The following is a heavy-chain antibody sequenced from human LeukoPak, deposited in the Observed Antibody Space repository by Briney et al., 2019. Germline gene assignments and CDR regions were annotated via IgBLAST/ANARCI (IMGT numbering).Heavy chain of an antibody. CDR2: IKQDGSEK. Sequence: PGGSLRLSCAASGFTFSSYWMSWVRQAPGKGLEWVANIKQDGSEKYYVDSVKGRFTISRDNAKNSLYLQMNSLRAEDTAVYYCARDSSVGAENWYSSGWDDAFDICGQGTMVTVSS. CDR1: GFTFSSYW. V-gene: IGHV3-7*01. D-gene: IGHD6-19*01. J-gene: IGHJ3*02. CDR3: ARDSSVGAENWYSSGWDDAFDI.